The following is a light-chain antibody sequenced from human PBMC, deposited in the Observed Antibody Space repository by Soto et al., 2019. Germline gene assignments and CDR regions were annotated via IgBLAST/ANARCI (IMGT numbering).Light chain of an antibody. V-gene: IGLV1-40*01. Sequence: QSVLTQPPSVSGAPGQRVTISCTGTSSNIGAGYDVHWYQQLPGRAPKLLIYGNSNRPSGVPDRFSGSKSGTSPSLAITGLQAEDEADYYCQSHDSSLSADVVFGGGTKVTVL. CDR3: QSHDSSLSADVV. CDR1: SSNIGAGYD. CDR2: GNS. J-gene: IGLJ2*01.